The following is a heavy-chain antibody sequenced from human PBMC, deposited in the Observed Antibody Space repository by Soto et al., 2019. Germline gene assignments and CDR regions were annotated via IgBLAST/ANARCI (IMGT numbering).Heavy chain of an antibody. CDR3: GRARSAAMVTSDY. V-gene: IGHV1-18*01. CDR2: ISAYNDDR. Sequence: QVQLVQSGPEVKKPGASVKVSCKASGYSFSDYGVTWVRQSPGQGLQWMGWISAYNDDRNYAQNFQDRITMTTDTSTSTAYVELRSLRSDDTAVYFGGRARSAAMVTSDYWGQGTLVTVSS. D-gene: IGHD5-18*01. J-gene: IGHJ4*02. CDR1: GYSFSDYG.